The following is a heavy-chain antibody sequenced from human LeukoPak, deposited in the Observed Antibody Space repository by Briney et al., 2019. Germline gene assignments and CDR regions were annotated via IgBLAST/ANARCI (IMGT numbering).Heavy chain of an antibody. CDR1: GGTFSSYA. J-gene: IGHJ4*02. V-gene: IGHV1-69*04. Sequence: SVKVSCKASGGTFSSYAISCVRQAPGQGLEWMGRIIPIFGIANYAQKFQGRVTITADKSTSTAYMELSSLRSEDTAVYYCARDGLFRGYDSSGYYSSYWGQGTLVTVSS. CDR2: IIPIFGIA. CDR3: ARDGLFRGYDSSGYYSSY. D-gene: IGHD3-22*01.